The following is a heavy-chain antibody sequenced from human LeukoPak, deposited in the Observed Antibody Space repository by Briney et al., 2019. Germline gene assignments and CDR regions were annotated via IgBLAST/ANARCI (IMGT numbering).Heavy chain of an antibody. CDR2: ITGDYAT. J-gene: IGHJ5*02. V-gene: IGHV3-23*01. CDR1: GFTFSNFA. CDR3: AKGAASGLVDWFDP. Sequence: GGTLRLSCAASGFTFSNFAMMWVRQAPGKGLEWVSSITGDYATYSADPAKGRFTTSRDNSKNIVYLQMDSLRDDDTAVYYCAKGAASGLVDWFDPWGQGTLVTVSS. D-gene: IGHD3-22*01.